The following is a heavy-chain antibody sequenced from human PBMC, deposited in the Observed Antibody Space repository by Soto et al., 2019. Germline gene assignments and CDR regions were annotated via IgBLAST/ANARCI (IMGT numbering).Heavy chain of an antibody. D-gene: IGHD3-3*01. J-gene: IGHJ5*02. Sequence: SETLSLTCTVSGGSISSGGYYWSWIRQHPGKGLEWIGYIYYSGSTYYNPSLKSRVTISVDTSKNQFSLKLSSVTAADTAVYYCARGQELRFLEWLASEAWFDPWGQGTLVTVSS. CDR2: IYYSGST. CDR3: ARGQELRFLEWLASEAWFDP. V-gene: IGHV4-31*03. CDR1: GGSISSGGYY.